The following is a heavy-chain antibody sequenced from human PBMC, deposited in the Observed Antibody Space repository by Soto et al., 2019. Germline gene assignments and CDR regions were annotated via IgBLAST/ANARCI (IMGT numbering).Heavy chain of an antibody. CDR1: GGSISSGGYS. J-gene: IGHJ5*02. D-gene: IGHD3-22*01. CDR2: IYHSGST. V-gene: IGHV4-30-2*01. CDR3: ARVGGTYYYDSSGYGNWFDP. Sequence: QLQLQESGSGLVKPSQTLSLTCAVSGGSISSGGYSWSWIRQPPGKGLEWIGYIYHSGSTYYNPSLKSRVTISVDRSKNQFSLKLSSVTAADTAVYYCARVGGTYYYDSSGYGNWFDPWGQGTLVTVSS.